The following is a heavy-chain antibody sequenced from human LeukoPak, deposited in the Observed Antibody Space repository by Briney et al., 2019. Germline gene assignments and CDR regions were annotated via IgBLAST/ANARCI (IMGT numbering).Heavy chain of an antibody. Sequence: SETLSLTCAVYGGSFSGYYWSWIRQPPGKGLEWIGEINHSGSTNYNPSLKSRVTISVDTSKNQFSLKLSSVTAADTAVYYCARNDFWSGYAFDIWGQGTMVTVTS. V-gene: IGHV4-34*01. CDR3: ARNDFWSGYAFDI. CDR1: GGSFSGYY. CDR2: INHSGST. J-gene: IGHJ3*02. D-gene: IGHD3-3*01.